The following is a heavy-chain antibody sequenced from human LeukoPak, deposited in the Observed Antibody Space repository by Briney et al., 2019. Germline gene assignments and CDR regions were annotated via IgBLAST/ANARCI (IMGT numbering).Heavy chain of an antibody. D-gene: IGHD3-9*01. CDR1: GASISSGGYY. J-gene: IGHJ3*02. V-gene: IGHV4-31*03. CDR2: IYYSGGT. CDR3: ARDKGFYDILTGGFDI. Sequence: SETLSLTCTVSGASISSGGYYWSWIRQHPGKGLEWIGYIYYSGGTYYNPSLKSRVSISVDTSKNQFSLTLKSVTAADTAVYYCARDKGFYDILTGGFDIWGQGTMVTVSS.